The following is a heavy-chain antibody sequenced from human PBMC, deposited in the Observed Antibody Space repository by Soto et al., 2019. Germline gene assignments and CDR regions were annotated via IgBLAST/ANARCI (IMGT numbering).Heavy chain of an antibody. CDR2: IYWNDDQ. V-gene: IGHV2-5*01. CDR3: AQRGDFSSAYSY. J-gene: IGHJ4*02. D-gene: IGHD3-3*01. Sequence: QITLKESGPTLVKPTQTLTLTCTFSGFSLSGGRVGVAWIRQPPGKALEWLALIYWNDDQRERPSLKSSHTISKDTSKTQVVLTMTTGDPVDTATYDCAQRGDFSSAYSYWGQGSLVIVS. CDR1: GFSLSGGRVG.